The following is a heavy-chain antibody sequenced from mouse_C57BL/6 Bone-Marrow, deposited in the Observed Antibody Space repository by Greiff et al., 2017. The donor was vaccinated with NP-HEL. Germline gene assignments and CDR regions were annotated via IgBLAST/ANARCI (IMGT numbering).Heavy chain of an antibody. V-gene: IGHV1-47*01. CDR3: ARGGNYWYYFDY. CDR1: GYTFTTYP. Sequence: QVQLQQSGAELVKPGASVKMSCKASGYTFTTYPIEWVKQNHGKSLEWIGNFHPYNDDTEYNEKFNNKATLTVDKASSTVYLELSRLTSDDSSVYDCARGGNYWYYFDYWGQGTTLTVSS. D-gene: IGHD2-1*01. CDR2: FHPYNDDT. J-gene: IGHJ2*01.